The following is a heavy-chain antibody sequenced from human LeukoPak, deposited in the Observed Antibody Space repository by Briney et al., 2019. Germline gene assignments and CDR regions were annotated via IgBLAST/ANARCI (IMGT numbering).Heavy chain of an antibody. V-gene: IGHV3-23*01. D-gene: IGHD2-15*01. Sequence: GGSLRLSCAASGFTFSTYSMTWVRQAPGKGLEWVSSIYNSGDKTYYADSVKGRFTVSRDNSKNTLYLEMNSLRAEDTAVYYCAKVTHYCSGGSCYLDAFDIWGQGTMVTVSS. CDR3: AKVTHYCSGGSCYLDAFDI. J-gene: IGHJ3*02. CDR1: GFTFSTYS. CDR2: IYNSGDKT.